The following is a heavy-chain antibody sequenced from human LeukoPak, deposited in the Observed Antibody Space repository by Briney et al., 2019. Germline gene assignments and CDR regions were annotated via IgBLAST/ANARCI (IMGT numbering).Heavy chain of an antibody. V-gene: IGHV1-18*01. Sequence: ASVKVSCKASGYTFTSYGISWVRQAPGQGLEWMGWISAYNGNTNYAQKLQGRVTMTTDTSTSIAHMELRSLRSDDTAVYYCARITMVRGVIFDWYFDLWGRGTLVTVSS. J-gene: IGHJ2*01. CDR1: GYTFTSYG. D-gene: IGHD3-10*01. CDR2: ISAYNGNT. CDR3: ARITMVRGVIFDWYFDL.